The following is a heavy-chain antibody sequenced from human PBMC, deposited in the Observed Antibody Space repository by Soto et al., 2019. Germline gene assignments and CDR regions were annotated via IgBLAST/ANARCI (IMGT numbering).Heavy chain of an antibody. CDR1: GFTFSNFA. CDR3: AKRGRYDGIYSAFDI. Sequence: EVQLLESGGGLVQPGGSLRLSCTASGFTFSNFAMSWVRQAPGKGLEWVSGIGGSNGGSRFYADSVKGRFTISRDNSKNTLFLQLNSLRVDDTALYYCAKRGRYDGIYSAFDIWGQGTMVTVSS. D-gene: IGHD1-26*01. J-gene: IGHJ3*02. V-gene: IGHV3-23*01. CDR2: IGGSNGGSR.